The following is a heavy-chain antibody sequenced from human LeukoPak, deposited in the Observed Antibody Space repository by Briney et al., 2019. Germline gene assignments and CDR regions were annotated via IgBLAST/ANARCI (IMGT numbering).Heavy chain of an antibody. Sequence: PGGSLRLSCAASGFTFSRIAMTWVRQAPRKGLEWVSTIRSNGDTAYNADSVRGRFAISRDNSKNALFLQMNSLRVEDTAVYYCAKGQELDDGVFDSWGQGTLVTVPS. CDR3: AKGQELDDGVFDS. J-gene: IGHJ4*02. CDR2: IRSNGDTA. D-gene: IGHD1-1*01. V-gene: IGHV3-23*01. CDR1: GFTFSRIA.